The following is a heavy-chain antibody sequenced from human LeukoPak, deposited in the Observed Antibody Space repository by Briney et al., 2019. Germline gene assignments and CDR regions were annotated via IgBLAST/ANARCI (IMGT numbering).Heavy chain of an antibody. J-gene: IGHJ4*02. Sequence: GGSLRLSCAASGFTFSNYAIHWVRQAPGKGLEWVAVISYDGSDKYYADSVKGRFTISRDISKNTLYLQINSLRAEDTAVYYCARDPHLWQQLSLEHDYYFDYWGQGTLVSVSS. D-gene: IGHD6-13*01. CDR3: ARDPHLWQQLSLEHDYYFDY. CDR1: GFTFSNYA. CDR2: ISYDGSDK. V-gene: IGHV3-30*04.